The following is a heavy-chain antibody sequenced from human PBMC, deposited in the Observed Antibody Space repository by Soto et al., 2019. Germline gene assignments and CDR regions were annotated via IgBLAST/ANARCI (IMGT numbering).Heavy chain of an antibody. Sequence: QVQLVQSGAEVKKPGSSVKVSCKASGGTFSSYAISWVRQAPGQGLEWKGGIIPIFGTANYAQKFQGRVTITADESTSTAYMELSSLRSEDTAVYYCASGYCSGGSCSTLNYYYYGMDVWGQGTTVTVSS. CDR1: GGTFSSYA. CDR2: IIPIFGTA. J-gene: IGHJ6*02. CDR3: ASGYCSGGSCSTLNYYYYGMDV. D-gene: IGHD2-15*01. V-gene: IGHV1-69*01.